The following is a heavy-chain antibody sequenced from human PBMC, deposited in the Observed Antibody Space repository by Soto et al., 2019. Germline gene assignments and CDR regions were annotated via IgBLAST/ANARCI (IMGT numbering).Heavy chain of an antibody. CDR2: ISYDGSNK. CDR1: GFTFSSYA. J-gene: IGHJ3*02. V-gene: IGHV3-30-3*01. Sequence: QVQLVESGGGVVQPGRSLRLSCAASGFTFSSYAMHWVRQAPGKGLEWVAVISYDGSNKYYADSVKGRFTISRDNSKTPLYLQMNSLRAEDTAVYYCARVRSSGWYGLDAFDIWGQGTMVTVSS. D-gene: IGHD6-19*01. CDR3: ARVRSSGWYGLDAFDI.